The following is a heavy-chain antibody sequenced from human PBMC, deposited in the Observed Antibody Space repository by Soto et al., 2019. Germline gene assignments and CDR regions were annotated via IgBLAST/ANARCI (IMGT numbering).Heavy chain of an antibody. Sequence: QVQLVQSGAEVKKPGSSMKVSCKASGGTFSSYAIRWVRQAPGQGLEWMGRIIPIFGTTSYAQKFQGRVTITADESTSTAYMELSSLRSDDTAVYYCAREVGSTWYVRLDPCGQGTLVTVSS. CDR1: GGTFSSYA. D-gene: IGHD6-13*01. J-gene: IGHJ5*02. CDR3: AREVGSTWYVRLDP. CDR2: IIPIFGTT. V-gene: IGHV1-69*15.